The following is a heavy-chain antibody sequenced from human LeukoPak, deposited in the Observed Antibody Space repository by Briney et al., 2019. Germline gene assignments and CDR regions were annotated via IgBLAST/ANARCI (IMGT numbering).Heavy chain of an antibody. D-gene: IGHD4-17*01. V-gene: IGHV3-53*01. CDR1: GLTGSHNY. CDR3: IVFGDSNH. Sequence: GGSLRLSCAASGLTGSHNYVSWVRQTPGKGLEWVSAIHTSGDTCYADSVKGRFTISRDTSKNTLYLQINSLRVEDTAVYYCIVFGDSNHWGQGTLVTVSS. CDR2: IHTSGDT. J-gene: IGHJ5*02.